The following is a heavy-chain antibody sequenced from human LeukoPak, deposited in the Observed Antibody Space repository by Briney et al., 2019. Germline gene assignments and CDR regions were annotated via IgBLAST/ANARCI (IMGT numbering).Heavy chain of an antibody. D-gene: IGHD3-22*01. CDR1: GFSLSTSGMC. CDR3: ARTCPYYYDSSGYPDY. V-gene: IGHV2-70*11. J-gene: IGHJ4*02. CDR2: IDWDDDK. Sequence: SGPALVKPAQTVTLTCTFSGFSLSTSGMCVSWIRQPPGKALEWLARIDWDDDKYYSTSLKTRLTISKDTSKNQVVLTMTNMDPVDTATYYCARTCPYYYDSSGYPDYWGQGTLVTVSS.